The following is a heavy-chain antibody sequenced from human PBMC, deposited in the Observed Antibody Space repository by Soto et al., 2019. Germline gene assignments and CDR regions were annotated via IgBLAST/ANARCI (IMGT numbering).Heavy chain of an antibody. J-gene: IGHJ4*02. CDR1: GFTFSSYG. Sequence: PRLACGACGFTFSSYGSHLGLQARWKGLEWLAVISYDGNNQYYSGSVMGRFTISRDNSKNTVYLQMNSLRAEDAAVYYCAKDRDESFGYSGQRSPSLFDYWGPGPLVTVSS. V-gene: IGHV3-30*18. D-gene: IGHD5-12*01. CDR2: ISYDGNNQ. CDR3: AKDRDESFGYSGQRSPSLFDY.